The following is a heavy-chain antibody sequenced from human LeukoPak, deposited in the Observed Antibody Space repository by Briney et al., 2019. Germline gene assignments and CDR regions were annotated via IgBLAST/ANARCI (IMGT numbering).Heavy chain of an antibody. J-gene: IGHJ4*02. V-gene: IGHV3-21*01. Sequence: GGSLRLSCTTPGFTFRSSSFNWVRQVPGKGLEWVASISSSGSYKYYADSVEGRFTISRDNAKDSLFLQMDSLRVEDTAVYFCARELGNGDTYANVPLGHWGQGTLVTVSS. CDR3: ARELGNGDTYANVPLGH. D-gene: IGHD5-18*01. CDR1: GFTFRSSS. CDR2: ISSSGSYK.